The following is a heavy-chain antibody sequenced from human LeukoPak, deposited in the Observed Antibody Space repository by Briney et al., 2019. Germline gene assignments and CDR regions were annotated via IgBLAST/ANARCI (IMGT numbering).Heavy chain of an antibody. D-gene: IGHD3-10*01. J-gene: IGHJ4*02. CDR1: GGSFSGYY. V-gene: IGHV4-34*01. Sequence: SETLSLTXAVYGGSFSGYYWSWIRQPPGKGLEWIGEINHSGSTNYNPSLKSRVTISVDTSKNQFSLELSSVTAADTAVYYCATRTYGSGLLWGQGTLVTVSS. CDR2: INHSGST. CDR3: ATRTYGSGLL.